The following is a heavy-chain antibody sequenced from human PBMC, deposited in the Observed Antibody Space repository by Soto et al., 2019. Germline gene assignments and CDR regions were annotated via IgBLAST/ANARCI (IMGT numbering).Heavy chain of an antibody. J-gene: IGHJ3*02. Sequence: EEQLVESGGALVQPGRSLRLSCEASGFTFDDYAMHGVRQVPGKGLEWVSFITLNGVNTAYADSIRGRFTISRDNAKNSLYLQMNSLSAEDTAFYYCTRGYCSVGSCAFDIWGQGTMVAVSS. V-gene: IGHV3-9*01. CDR3: TRGYCSVGSCAFDI. CDR2: ITLNGVNT. CDR1: GFTFDDYA. D-gene: IGHD2-15*01.